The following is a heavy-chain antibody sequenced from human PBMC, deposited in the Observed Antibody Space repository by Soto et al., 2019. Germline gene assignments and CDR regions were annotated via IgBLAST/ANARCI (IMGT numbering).Heavy chain of an antibody. D-gene: IGHD1-20*01. J-gene: IGHJ4*02. CDR2: IIPVFGSA. CDR3: ARGITETGTIIYFES. Sequence: QVQLVQSGAEVKKPGSSVKVSCKARGGTFSIYGINWVRQAPGQGLEWMGGIIPVFGSANYAQRFQGRVRIIADESTGTVYSGVSRVTSQDTSYYFCARGITETGTIIYFESWGQGTLVTVPS. V-gene: IGHV1-69*01. CDR1: GGTFSIYG.